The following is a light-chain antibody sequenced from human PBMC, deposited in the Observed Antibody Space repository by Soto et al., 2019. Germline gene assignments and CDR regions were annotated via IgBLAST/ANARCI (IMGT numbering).Light chain of an antibody. CDR2: AAS. CDR1: QSISIY. J-gene: IGKJ1*01. V-gene: IGKV1-39*01. CDR3: QQSYSTPQT. Sequence: DIQMTQSPSSLSASVGDRVTITCRASQSISIYLNWYQQKPGKAPKLLIYAASNLQSGVPSRFSGSESGTDFTLTISSLQPEDFATYYCQQSYSTPQTFGQGTKVDIK.